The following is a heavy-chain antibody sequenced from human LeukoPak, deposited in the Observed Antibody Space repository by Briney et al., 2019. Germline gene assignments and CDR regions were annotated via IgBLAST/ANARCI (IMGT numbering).Heavy chain of an antibody. D-gene: IGHD1-26*01. V-gene: IGHV3-23*01. J-gene: IGHJ4*02. Sequence: PGGSLRLSCAASGFTFSSYAMSWVRQAPGKGLEWVSAISGSGGSTYYADSVKGRFTISRDNSKNTLYLQMNSLRAEDTAVYYCAKDLGYSGSYYGSNYWGQGTLVTVSS. CDR2: ISGSGGST. CDR3: AKDLGYSGSYYGSNY. CDR1: GFTFSSYA.